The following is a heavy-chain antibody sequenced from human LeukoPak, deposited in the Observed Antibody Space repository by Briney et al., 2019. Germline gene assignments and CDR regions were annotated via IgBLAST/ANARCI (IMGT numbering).Heavy chain of an antibody. V-gene: IGHV4-59*01. CDR2: IYYTGTT. J-gene: IGHJ4*02. Sequence: PSETLSLTCTVSGGSISGFYWNWIPQPPGKGLEWIGYIYYTGTTNYNPANPSLTSRVTISVDTSNNQFSLKLSSVTAADTAVYYCARDPAGGGGFFDYWGQGALVTVSS. CDR1: GGSISGFY. CDR3: ARDPAGGGGFFDY. D-gene: IGHD3-16*01.